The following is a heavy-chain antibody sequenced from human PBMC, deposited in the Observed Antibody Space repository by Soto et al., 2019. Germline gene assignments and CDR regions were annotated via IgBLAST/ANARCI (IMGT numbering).Heavy chain of an antibody. D-gene: IGHD5-12*01. CDR3: ARVWKVGGYSGYDYGDY. J-gene: IGHJ4*02. V-gene: IGHV1-18*01. CDR2: ISAYNGNT. CDR1: GYTFTSYG. Sequence: QVQLVQSGAEVKKPGASVKVSCKASGYTFTSYGISWVRQAPGQGLEWMGWISAYNGNTNYAQKLQGSVTMTTDTSTSTAYMELRSLRSDDTAVYYCARVWKVGGYSGYDYGDYWGQGTLVTVSS.